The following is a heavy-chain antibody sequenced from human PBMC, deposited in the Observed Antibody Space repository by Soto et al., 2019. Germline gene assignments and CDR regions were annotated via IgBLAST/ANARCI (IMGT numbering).Heavy chain of an antibody. V-gene: IGHV4-31*03. Sequence: SETLSLTCTVSGGSISSGGYYWSWIRRHPGKGLEWIGYIYYSGSTYYNPSLKSRVTISVDTSKNQFSLKLSSVTAADTAVYYCAREAGGVTHNWFDPWGQGTLVTVS. CDR2: IYYSGST. CDR1: GGSISSGGYY. D-gene: IGHD3-3*01. J-gene: IGHJ5*02. CDR3: AREAGGVTHNWFDP.